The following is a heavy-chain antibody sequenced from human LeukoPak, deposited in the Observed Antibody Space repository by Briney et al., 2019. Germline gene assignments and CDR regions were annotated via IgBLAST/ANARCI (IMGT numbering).Heavy chain of an antibody. CDR2: IRYDGSTK. Sequence: PGGSLRLSCAASGFTLIRCGMHWVSQAPGKGLEWVAFIRYDGSTKYYTDSVKGRFTISRDNSRDTLYLQMNSLRAEDTAVYYCAKDGDDSIDYWGQGTLVTVSS. CDR3: AKDGDDSIDY. J-gene: IGHJ4*02. D-gene: IGHD3-22*01. CDR1: GFTLIRCG. V-gene: IGHV3-30*02.